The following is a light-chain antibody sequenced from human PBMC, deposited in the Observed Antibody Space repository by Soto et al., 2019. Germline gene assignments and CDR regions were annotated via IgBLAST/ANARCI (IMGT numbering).Light chain of an antibody. CDR2: KAS. CDR3: QQYGSSLIT. V-gene: IGKV1-5*03. J-gene: IGKJ5*01. Sequence: DIQMTQSPSTLSGSVGDRVTLTCRASQTISSWLAWYQQKPGKAPKLLIYKASHLESGVPSRFSGSGSGTDFTLTISRLEPEDFAVYYCQQYGSSLITFGQGTRLEIK. CDR1: QTISSW.